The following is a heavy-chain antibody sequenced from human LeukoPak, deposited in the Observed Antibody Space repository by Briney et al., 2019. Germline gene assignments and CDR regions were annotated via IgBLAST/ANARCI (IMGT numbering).Heavy chain of an antibody. CDR1: GFTFSSYS. CDR2: ISSSSSYI. J-gene: IGHJ4*02. Sequence: GGSLRLSCAASGFTFSSYSMNWVRQAPGKGLEWVSSISSSSSYIYYADSVKGRFTISRDNAKNSLYLQMNSLRAEDTAVYYCARDRGYSNYEFDYWGQGTLVTVSS. D-gene: IGHD4-11*01. CDR3: ARDRGYSNYEFDY. V-gene: IGHV3-21*01.